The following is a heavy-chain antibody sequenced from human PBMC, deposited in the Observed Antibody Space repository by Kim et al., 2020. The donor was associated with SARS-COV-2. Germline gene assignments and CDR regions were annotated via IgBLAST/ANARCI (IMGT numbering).Heavy chain of an antibody. Sequence: SETLSLTCTVSGGSISSGSYYWSWIRQPAGKGLEWIGRIYTSGSTNYNPSLKSRVTISVDTSKNQFSLKLSSVTAADTAVYYCARETPWGYCSSTSCYTYFDYWGQGTLVTVSS. J-gene: IGHJ4*02. CDR3: ARETPWGYCSSTSCYTYFDY. CDR2: IYTSGST. CDR1: GGSISSGSYY. D-gene: IGHD2-2*02. V-gene: IGHV4-61*02.